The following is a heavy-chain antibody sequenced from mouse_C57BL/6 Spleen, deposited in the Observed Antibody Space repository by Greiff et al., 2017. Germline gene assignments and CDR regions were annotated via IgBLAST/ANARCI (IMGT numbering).Heavy chain of an antibody. CDR2: INYDGSST. V-gene: IGHV5-16*01. D-gene: IGHD4-1*01. J-gene: IGHJ2*01. CDR3: ARGRLGRGYYFDY. CDR1: GFTFSDYY. Sequence: EVKLVESEGGLVQPGSSMKLSCTASGFTFSDYYMAWVRQVPEKGLEWVANINYDGSSTYYLDSLKSRFIISRDNAKNILYLQMSSLKSEDTATYYCARGRLGRGYYFDYWGQGTTLTVSS.